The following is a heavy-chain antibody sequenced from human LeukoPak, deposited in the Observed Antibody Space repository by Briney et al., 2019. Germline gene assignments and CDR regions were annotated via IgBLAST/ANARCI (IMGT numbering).Heavy chain of an antibody. J-gene: IGHJ6*03. Sequence: PGGSLRLSCAASGFTFSSYAMHWVRQAPGKGLEWVAVISYDGSNKYYADSVKGRFTISRDNSKNTLYLQMNSLRAEDTAVYYCARAPITIFGVVSYMDVWGKGTTVTVSS. CDR3: ARAPITIFGVVSYMDV. D-gene: IGHD3-3*01. CDR2: ISYDGSNK. CDR1: GFTFSSYA. V-gene: IGHV3-30-3*01.